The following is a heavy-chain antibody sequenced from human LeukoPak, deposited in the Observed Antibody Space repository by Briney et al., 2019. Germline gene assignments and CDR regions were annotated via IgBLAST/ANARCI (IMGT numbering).Heavy chain of an antibody. Sequence: GASVKVSCKASGYTFTSYDINWVRQATGQGLEWMGWMNPNSGNTGYAQKFQGRVTMTRNTSISTAYMELSSLRSEDTAVYYCARSGGGWLQFQAPGGIDYWGQGTLVTVSS. V-gene: IGHV1-8*01. CDR3: ARSGGGWLQFQAPGGIDY. J-gene: IGHJ4*02. D-gene: IGHD5-24*01. CDR1: GYTFTSYD. CDR2: MNPNSGNT.